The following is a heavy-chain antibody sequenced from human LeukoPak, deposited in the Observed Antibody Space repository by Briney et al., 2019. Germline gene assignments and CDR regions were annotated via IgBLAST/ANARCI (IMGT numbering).Heavy chain of an antibody. CDR2: IRYDGSNK. CDR3: ARDPCITARLSFCYFDY. J-gene: IGHJ4*02. Sequence: PGGSLRLSCAASGYTFSSYGMHWVRQAPGKGLEWVAFIRYDGSNKYYADSVKGRFTISRDNSKNTLYLQMNSLRAEHTAVYYCARDPCITARLSFCYFDYWGRGTLVSVSS. CDR1: GYTFSSYG. V-gene: IGHV3-30*02. D-gene: IGHD6-6*01.